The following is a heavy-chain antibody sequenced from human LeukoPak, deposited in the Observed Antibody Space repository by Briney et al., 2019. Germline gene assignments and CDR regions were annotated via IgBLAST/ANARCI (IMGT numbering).Heavy chain of an antibody. CDR2: TSYDGSKK. CDR1: GFTFITYA. V-gene: IGHV3-30-3*01. Sequence: GGSLRLSCAASGFTFITYAMHWVRQAPGKGLEWVAVTSYDGSKKYYADSGKGRFTISRDNSKNTLYLQLNSLRAEDTAVYYCARDEKPPHGYSSVPEYYFDLWGQGSLVTVRS. J-gene: IGHJ4*02. D-gene: IGHD5-18*01. CDR3: ARDEKPPHGYSSVPEYYFDL.